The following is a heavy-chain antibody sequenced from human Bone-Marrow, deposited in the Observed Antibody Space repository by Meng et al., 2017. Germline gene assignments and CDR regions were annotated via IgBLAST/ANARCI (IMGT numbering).Heavy chain of an antibody. J-gene: IGHJ1*01. D-gene: IGHD3-10*01. V-gene: IGHV4-4*02. CDR3: ARSRVRGVILSPLEFFQD. CDR2: IYHRGNT. Sequence: QVQLQESGPGLVKPSGTLSLTCAGSGGSISTSNWWSWVRQPPGKGLEWIGEIYHRGNTNYNPSLKSRVTITVDKSKNQISLRLSSVTAADTAVYYCARSRVRGVILSPLEFFQDWGQGTLVTVSS. CDR1: GGSISTSNW.